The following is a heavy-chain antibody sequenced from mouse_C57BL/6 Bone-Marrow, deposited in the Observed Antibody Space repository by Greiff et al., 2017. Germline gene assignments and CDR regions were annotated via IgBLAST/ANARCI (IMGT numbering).Heavy chain of an antibody. CDR2: ISYSGST. V-gene: IGHV3-8*01. CDR3: ARFITTVVAGFDY. Sequence: VQLQQSGPGLAKPSQTLSLTCSVTGYSITSDYWNWIRKFPGNKLEYMGYISYSGSTYYYPSLKSRISITRDTSTNQYYLQLNSVTTEDTATYYCARFITTVVAGFDYWGQGTTRTVSS. J-gene: IGHJ2*01. D-gene: IGHD1-1*01. CDR1: GYSITSDY.